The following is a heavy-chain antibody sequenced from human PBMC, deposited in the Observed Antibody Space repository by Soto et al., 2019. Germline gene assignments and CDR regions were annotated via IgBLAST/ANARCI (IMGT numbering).Heavy chain of an antibody. CDR3: ARVSWQLVPHYYYYGMDV. D-gene: IGHD6-6*01. V-gene: IGHV4-4*02. CDR2: IYHSGST. Sequence: QVQLQESGPGLVKPSGTLSLTCAVSGGSISSSNWWSWVRQPPGKGLEWIGEIYHSGSTNYNPSLKSRVTLSVDKSKNQFSLKLSSVTAADPAVYYCARVSWQLVPHYYYYGMDVWGQGTTVTVSS. J-gene: IGHJ6*02. CDR1: GGSISSSNW.